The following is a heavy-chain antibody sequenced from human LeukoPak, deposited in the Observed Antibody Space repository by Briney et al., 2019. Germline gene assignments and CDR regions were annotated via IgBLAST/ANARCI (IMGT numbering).Heavy chain of an antibody. Sequence: GGSLRLSCAASGFTFSSYEMNWVRQAPGKGLEWVSYISSSSSYTNYADSVKGRFTISRDNAKNSLYLQMNSLRAEDTAVYYCARDATGTTFGFDYWGQGTLVTVSS. V-gene: IGHV3-21*05. CDR1: GFTFSSYE. D-gene: IGHD1-1*01. CDR2: ISSSSSYT. J-gene: IGHJ4*02. CDR3: ARDATGTTFGFDY.